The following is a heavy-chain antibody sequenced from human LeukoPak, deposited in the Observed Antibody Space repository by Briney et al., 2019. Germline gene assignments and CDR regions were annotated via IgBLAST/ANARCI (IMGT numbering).Heavy chain of an antibody. CDR1: GFTFSSYW. D-gene: IGHD3-9*01. Sequence: PGGSLRLSCAASGFTFSSYWMTWVRQAPGKGLEWVANIKQDGSEKNYVDSVKGRFTISRDNAKNSLYLQMNSLRAEDTAVYYCARDGHYDILTGYFQDWGQGTLVTVSS. CDR2: IKQDGSEK. J-gene: IGHJ1*01. V-gene: IGHV3-7*03. CDR3: ARDGHYDILTGYFQD.